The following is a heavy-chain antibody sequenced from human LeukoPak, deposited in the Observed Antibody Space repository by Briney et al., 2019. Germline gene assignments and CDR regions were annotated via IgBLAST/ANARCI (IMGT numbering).Heavy chain of an antibody. D-gene: IGHD6-13*01. CDR3: AKYLAASGESHLDY. V-gene: IGHV4-39*07. Sequence: SETLSLTCTVSGGSISSSSYYWGWIRQPPGKGLEWIGSIYYSGRTNYNPSLKSRVTISVDTSKNQFSLKLSSVTAADTAVYYCAKYLAASGESHLDYWGQGTLVTVSS. CDR1: GGSISSSSYY. CDR2: IYYSGRT. J-gene: IGHJ4*02.